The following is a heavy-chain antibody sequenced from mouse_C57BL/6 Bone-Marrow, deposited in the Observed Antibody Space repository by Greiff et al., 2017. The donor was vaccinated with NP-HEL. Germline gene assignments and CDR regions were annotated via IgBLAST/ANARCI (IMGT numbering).Heavy chain of an antibody. J-gene: IGHJ1*03. V-gene: IGHV14-2*01. D-gene: IGHD1-1*01. CDR2: IDPEDGET. CDR1: GFNIKDYY. CDR3: AGRYYGSSYWYFDV. Sequence: VQLKQSGAELVKPGASVKLSCTASGFNIKDYYMHWVKQRTEQGLEWIGRIDPEDGETKYDPKFQGKATITADTSSNTAYLQLSSLTSEDTAVYYCAGRYYGSSYWYFDVWGTGTTVTVSS.